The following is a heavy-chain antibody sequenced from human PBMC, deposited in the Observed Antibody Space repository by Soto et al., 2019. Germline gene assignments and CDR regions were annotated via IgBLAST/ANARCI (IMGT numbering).Heavy chain of an antibody. Sequence: EVQLVESGGGLVQPGRSLRLSCAASGFTFDDYAMHWVRQAPGKGLEWVSGISWNSGSIGYADSVKGRFTISRDNAKNSLYLQMNSLRAEDTALYYCAKGNDPHFWSGYYYMDVWGKGTTVTVSS. CDR3: AKGNDPHFWSGYYYMDV. D-gene: IGHD3-3*02. CDR2: ISWNSGSI. CDR1: GFTFDDYA. J-gene: IGHJ6*03. V-gene: IGHV3-9*01.